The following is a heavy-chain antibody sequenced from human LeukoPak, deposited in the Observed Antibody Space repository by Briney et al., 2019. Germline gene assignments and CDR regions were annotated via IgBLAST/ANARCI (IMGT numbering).Heavy chain of an antibody. D-gene: IGHD5-24*01. CDR1: GYTFTSYY. V-gene: IGHV1-46*01. J-gene: IGHJ4*02. CDR3: ARVGMATSIDY. CDR2: INPSGGST. Sequence: ASVKVSCTASGYTFTSYYMHWVRQAPGQGLEWMGIINPSGGSTSYAQKFQGRVTMTRDMSTSTVYMELSSLRSEDTAVYYCARVGMATSIDYWGQGTLVTVSS.